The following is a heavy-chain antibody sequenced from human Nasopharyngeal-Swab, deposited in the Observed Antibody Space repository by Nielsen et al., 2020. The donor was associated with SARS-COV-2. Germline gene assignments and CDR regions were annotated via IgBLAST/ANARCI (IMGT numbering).Heavy chain of an antibody. CDR1: GFTFSSYA. D-gene: IGHD6-13*01. Sequence: GESLKISCAASGFTFSSYAMHWVRQAPGKGLEWVAVISYDGSNKYYADSVKGRFIISRDNSKNTLYLQMNSLRAEDTAVYYCAAEATGTDAFDIWGQGTMVTVSS. J-gene: IGHJ3*02. CDR2: ISYDGSNK. CDR3: AAEATGTDAFDI. V-gene: IGHV3-30*04.